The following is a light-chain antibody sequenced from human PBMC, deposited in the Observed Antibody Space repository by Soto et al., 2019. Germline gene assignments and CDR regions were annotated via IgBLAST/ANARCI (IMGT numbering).Light chain of an antibody. CDR2: GAS. CDR3: QQYNNWPFT. V-gene: IGKV3-15*01. CDR1: QSISRN. Sequence: EIVMTQSPATLSVSPGERATLSCRASQSISRNLAWYQQKPGQAPRLLIYGASTRATGIPATFSGSGSGTECTLTISSLQSEDFAVYYSQQYNNWPFTFGPGTKVDIK. J-gene: IGKJ3*01.